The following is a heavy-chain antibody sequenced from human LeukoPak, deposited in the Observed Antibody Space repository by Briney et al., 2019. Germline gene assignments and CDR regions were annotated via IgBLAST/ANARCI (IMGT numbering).Heavy chain of an antibody. CDR1: GFTFSGYS. CDR3: ARGYIYGLGQYYFDY. J-gene: IGHJ4*02. Sequence: PGGSLRLSCAASGFTFSGYSMNWVRQAPGKGLEWVANIKQDGSEKYYVDSVKGRFTISRDNAKNTLFLQMNSLRAEDTAIYYCARGYIYGLGQYYFDYWGQGTLVTVSS. D-gene: IGHD5-18*01. CDR2: IKQDGSEK. V-gene: IGHV3-7*03.